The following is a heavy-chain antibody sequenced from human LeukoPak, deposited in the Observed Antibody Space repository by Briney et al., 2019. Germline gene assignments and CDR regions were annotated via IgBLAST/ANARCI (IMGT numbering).Heavy chain of an antibody. D-gene: IGHD3-16*02. Sequence: GGSLRLSCAASGFTFSSYSMNWVRQAPGKGLEWVSSISSSSSTIYYADSVKGRFTISRDNAKNSLYLQMNSLRDEDTAVYYCARDRTYYDYVWGSYREEYYFDYWGQGTLVTVSS. V-gene: IGHV3-48*02. J-gene: IGHJ4*02. CDR2: ISSSSSTI. CDR3: ARDRTYYDYVWGSYREEYYFDY. CDR1: GFTFSSYS.